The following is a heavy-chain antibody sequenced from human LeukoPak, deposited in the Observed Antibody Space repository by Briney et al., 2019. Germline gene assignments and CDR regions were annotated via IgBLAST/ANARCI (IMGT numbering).Heavy chain of an antibody. V-gene: IGHV4-4*07. Sequence: SETLSLSCTVSGNSFGNYYWSWIRQPAGKGLEWIGRIYTSGTTTYNPSLKSRVTMSVDTSKNQFPLRLSSVTAADTAVYVCTRDTGTTGEVKFDPWGQGTLVTVSS. J-gene: IGHJ5*02. D-gene: IGHD4-17*01. CDR2: IYTSGTT. CDR3: TRDTGTTGEVKFDP. CDR1: GNSFGNYY.